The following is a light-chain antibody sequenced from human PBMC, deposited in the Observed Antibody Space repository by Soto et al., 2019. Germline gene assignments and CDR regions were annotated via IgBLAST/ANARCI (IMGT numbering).Light chain of an antibody. Sequence: DIQMTQSPISLSAPVGDTVTITCRASQNIKKFLNWYQQKPGTAPKLLIYTASSVQAGFPSRFSGSRSGTDFILTISNLQPEDFATYSCQQAFSAPLTFGGGTRVEI. CDR2: TAS. J-gene: IGKJ4*01. V-gene: IGKV1-39*01. CDR1: QNIKKF. CDR3: QQAFSAPLT.